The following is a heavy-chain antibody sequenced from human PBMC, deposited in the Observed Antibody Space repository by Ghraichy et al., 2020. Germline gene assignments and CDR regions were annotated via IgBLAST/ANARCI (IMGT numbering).Heavy chain of an antibody. CDR2: IKTRSSGGTT. Sequence: LSLTCAASGLIFSDAWMSWVRQAPGRGLEWVGRIKTRSSGGTTDYAAPVKGRFTISRDDYEQTLYLQMNGLKTDDTGVYYCTTLSMTVTHGGDYWGRGTLVIVS. CDR3: TTLSMTVTHGGDY. J-gene: IGHJ4*02. V-gene: IGHV3-15*01. D-gene: IGHD4-17*01. CDR1: GLIFSDAW.